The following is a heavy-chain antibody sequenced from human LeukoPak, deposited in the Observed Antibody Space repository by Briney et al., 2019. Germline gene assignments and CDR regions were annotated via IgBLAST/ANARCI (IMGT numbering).Heavy chain of an antibody. CDR2: IWYDGSNK. J-gene: IGHJ4*02. CDR3: AKDNSYGYDY. CDR1: GFTFSSYG. V-gene: IGHV3-33*06. Sequence: PGRPLRLSCAASGFTFSSYGMHWVRQAPGKGLEWVAVIWYDGSNKYYADSVKGRFTISRDNSKNTLYMQMNSLRAEDTAVYYCAKDNSYGYDYWGQGTLVTVSS. D-gene: IGHD5-18*01.